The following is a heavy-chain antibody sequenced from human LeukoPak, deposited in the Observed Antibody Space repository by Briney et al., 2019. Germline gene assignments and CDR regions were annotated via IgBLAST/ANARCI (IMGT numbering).Heavy chain of an antibody. V-gene: IGHV4-4*07. CDR2: FYSSGSY. CDR3: ARLFPATGTPYYYIMDV. D-gene: IGHD6-13*01. Sequence: PSETLSLTCTVSGGSISNYYWSWIRQPVGKGLEWIGRFYSSGSYNYNPSLKSRVTMSVDTSKNQFSLRLSSATAADTAVYYCARLFPATGTPYYYIMDVWGQGTTVTVSS. J-gene: IGHJ6*02. CDR1: GGSISNYY.